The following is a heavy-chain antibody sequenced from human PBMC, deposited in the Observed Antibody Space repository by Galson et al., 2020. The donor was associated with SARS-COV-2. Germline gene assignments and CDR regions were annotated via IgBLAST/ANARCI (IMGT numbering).Heavy chain of an antibody. V-gene: IGHV4-59*01. D-gene: IGHD6-19*01. CDR2: ISYSENT. CDR1: GDSISSFY. Sequence: SETLSLTCSVSGDSISSFYWTWIRQPPGKGLEYIGHISYSENTNYQNPSLGSRVTITVDTSKNQLSLRLTSVTAADTAVYYCAREGEFSGWFDSWGQGTLVTVSS. J-gene: IGHJ5*01. CDR3: AREGEFSGWFDS.